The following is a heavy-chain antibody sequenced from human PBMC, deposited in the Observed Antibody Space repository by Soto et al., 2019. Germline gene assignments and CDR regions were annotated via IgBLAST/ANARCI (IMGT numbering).Heavy chain of an antibody. V-gene: IGHV1-8*01. CDR3: TGGPPNWGFDS. CDR2: MSPKTANT. J-gene: IGHJ5*01. CDR1: GYTFSRYD. Sequence: GASVKASCEASGYTFSRYDMNWVRQTAGQGLEWMGWMSPKTANTGYAQKFQGRVTMTRSTSINTAYMELSSLTPEDTAVYYCTGGPPNWGFDSWGQGTPVTVSS. D-gene: IGHD7-27*01.